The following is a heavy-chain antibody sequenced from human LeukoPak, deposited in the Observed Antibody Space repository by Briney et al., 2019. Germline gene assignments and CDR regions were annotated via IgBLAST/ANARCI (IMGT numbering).Heavy chain of an antibody. CDR2: ISSSSSYI. D-gene: IGHD3-10*01. J-gene: IGHJ4*02. CDR3: AWNMVRGVIAYYFDY. V-gene: IGHV3-21*01. Sequence: GGSLRLSCAASGFTFSSYSMNWVRQAPGKGLEWVSSISSSSSYIYYADSVKGRFTISRDNAKNSLYLQMNSLRAEDTAVYYCAWNMVRGVIAYYFDYWGQGTLVTVSS. CDR1: GFTFSSYS.